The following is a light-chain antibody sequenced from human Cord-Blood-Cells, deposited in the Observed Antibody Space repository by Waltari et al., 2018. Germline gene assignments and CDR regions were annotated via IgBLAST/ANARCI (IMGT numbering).Light chain of an antibody. CDR2: GAS. Sequence: EIVMTQSPATLSVSPGERATLSCRASQSVSSNLAWYQQKPGQAPRLLIYGASTRATGIPARFSGSGSGTEFTLTISSLQSEDFATYYCQKYNSAPWTFGQGTKVEIK. V-gene: IGKV3-15*01. CDR1: QSVSSN. J-gene: IGKJ1*01. CDR3: QKYNSAPWT.